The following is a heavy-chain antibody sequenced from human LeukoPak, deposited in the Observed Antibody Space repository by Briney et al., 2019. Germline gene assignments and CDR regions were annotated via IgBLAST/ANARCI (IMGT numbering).Heavy chain of an antibody. CDR1: GYSFTSYW. CDR2: LYPGDSDI. J-gene: IGHJ4*02. CDR3: ARSGSGYYLFDY. Sequence: GEPLKISCKGSGYSFTSYWIGWVRQMPGKGLEWMGILYPGDSDIRYSPSFQGQVTISADKSITTAYLQWTSLKASDTAMYYCARSGSGYYLFDYWGQGTLVTVSS. V-gene: IGHV5-51*01. D-gene: IGHD3-22*01.